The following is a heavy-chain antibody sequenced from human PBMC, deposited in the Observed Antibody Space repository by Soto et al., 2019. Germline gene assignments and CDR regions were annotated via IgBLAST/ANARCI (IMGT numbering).Heavy chain of an antibody. CDR2: IYHSGST. D-gene: IGHD3-10*01. CDR1: GGSISSGGYS. Sequence: PSETLSLTCAVSGGSISSGGYSWSWIRQPPGKGLEWIGYIYHSGSTYYNPSLKSRVTISVDRSKNQFSLKLSSVTAADTAVYYCARGVVRVTMVRGVINAFDIWGQGTMVNVS. CDR3: ARGVVRVTMVRGVINAFDI. V-gene: IGHV4-30-2*01. J-gene: IGHJ3*02.